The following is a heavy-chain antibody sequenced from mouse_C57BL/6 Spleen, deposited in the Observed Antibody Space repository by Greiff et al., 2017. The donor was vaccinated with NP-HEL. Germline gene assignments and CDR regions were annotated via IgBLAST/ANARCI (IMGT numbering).Heavy chain of an antibody. J-gene: IGHJ1*03. CDR3: TIITTVVAKRYFDV. CDR2: IDPETGGT. Sequence: VQLQQSGAELVRPGASVTLSCKASGYTFTDYEMHWVKQTPVHGLEWIGAIDPETGGTAYNQKFKGKAILTADKSSSTAYMELRSLTSEDSAVYYCTIITTVVAKRYFDVWGTGTTVTVSS. D-gene: IGHD1-1*01. V-gene: IGHV1-15*01. CDR1: GYTFTDYE.